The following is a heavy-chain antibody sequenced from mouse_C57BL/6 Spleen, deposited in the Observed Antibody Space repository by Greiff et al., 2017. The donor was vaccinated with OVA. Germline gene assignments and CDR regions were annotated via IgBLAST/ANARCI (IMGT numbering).Heavy chain of an antibody. CDR1: GYTFTSYW. V-gene: IGHV1-52*01. CDR3: ARDDYDGLAY. J-gene: IGHJ3*01. Sequence: QVQLKQPGAELVRPGSSVKLSCKASGYTFTSYWMHWVKQRPIQGLEWIGNIDPSDSETHYNQKFKDKATLTVDKSSSTAYMQLSSLTSEDSAVYYCARDDYDGLAYWGQGTLVTVSA. CDR2: IDPSDSET. D-gene: IGHD2-4*01.